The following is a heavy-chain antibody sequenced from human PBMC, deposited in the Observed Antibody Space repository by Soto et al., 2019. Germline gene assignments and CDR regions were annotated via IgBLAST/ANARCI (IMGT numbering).Heavy chain of an antibody. CDR1: GLTFNNYA. J-gene: IGHJ3*01. CDR3: AKVRLTDYLRYAPHL. CDR2: ISPNGDST. V-gene: IGHV3-23*01. Sequence: EVQLLESGGGLVQPGGSLRLACAASGLTFNNYAMNWVRQAPGRGLEWVSIISPNGDSTYYADSVKGRFTISRDNSQNTVFLQMNRLRSEDTAIYFCAKVRLTDYLRYAPHLWGQGTLVTVSS. D-gene: IGHD2-8*01.